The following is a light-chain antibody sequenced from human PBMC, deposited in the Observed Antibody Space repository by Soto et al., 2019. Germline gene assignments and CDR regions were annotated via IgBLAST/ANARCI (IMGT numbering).Light chain of an antibody. V-gene: IGKV3-20*01. CDR2: AAS. Sequence: EIVLRQSPGTLSLSPGDRATLSCRASESLSSSYLAWYQVKPGQAPSLLIYAASYRDTDIPHRFSGSGSGTDFTLTISRLEPEDFAVYFCHQLGSSSWTFGQGTRVEI. CDR3: HQLGSSSWT. CDR1: ESLSSSY. J-gene: IGKJ1*01.